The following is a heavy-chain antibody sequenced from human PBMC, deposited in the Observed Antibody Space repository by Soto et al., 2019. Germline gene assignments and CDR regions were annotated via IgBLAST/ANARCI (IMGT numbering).Heavy chain of an antibody. Sequence: PGVSLRLSFAASGFTFSSYWMHWFRQAPGKGLVWVSRINSDGSSTSYADSVKGRFTISRDNTKNTLFLHMNSLRAEDTAVYYCANLAAAGHDAFDIWGQGTMVTVSS. CDR3: ANLAAAGHDAFDI. V-gene: IGHV3-74*01. CDR2: INSDGSST. J-gene: IGHJ3*02. D-gene: IGHD6-13*01. CDR1: GFTFSSYW.